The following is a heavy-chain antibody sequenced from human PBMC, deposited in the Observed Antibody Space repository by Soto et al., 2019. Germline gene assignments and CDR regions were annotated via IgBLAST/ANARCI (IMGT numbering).Heavy chain of an antibody. CDR3: TKEHSNYPDNWFDP. CDR2: IDGGGTKK. V-gene: IGHV3-23*01. Sequence: PGGSLRLSCAASGFTFSNYAMSWVRQAPGTGLQWVSAIDGGGTKKYYADSVKGRFTISRDNSMNTLYLQMDSLRAEDTAIYYCTKEHSNYPDNWFDPWGQGTRVTVSS. CDR1: GFTFSNYA. D-gene: IGHD4-4*01. J-gene: IGHJ5*02.